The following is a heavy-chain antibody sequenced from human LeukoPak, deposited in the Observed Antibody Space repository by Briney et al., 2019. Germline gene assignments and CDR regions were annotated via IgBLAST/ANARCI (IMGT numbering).Heavy chain of an antibody. CDR1: GFTFSSYS. CDR2: ISSSSGYI. J-gene: IGHJ4*02. D-gene: IGHD3-22*01. V-gene: IGHV3-21*01. Sequence: GGSLRLSCAASGFTFSSYSMNWVRQAPGKGLEWVSSISSSSGYIYYADSVKGRFTISRDNAKNSLYLQMNSLRAEDTAVYYCAPFYYDSSVPGAYWGQGTLVTVSS. CDR3: APFYYDSSVPGAY.